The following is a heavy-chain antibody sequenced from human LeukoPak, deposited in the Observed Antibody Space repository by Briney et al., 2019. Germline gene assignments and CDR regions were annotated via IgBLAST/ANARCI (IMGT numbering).Heavy chain of an antibody. J-gene: IGHJ6*02. CDR3: ARGAYYYGMDV. Sequence: SETLSLTCTVSGGSISSSSYYWGWIRQPPGKGLEWIGSIYYSGSTYYNPSLKSRVTISVDTSENQFSLKLSSVTAADTAVYYCARGAYYYGMDVWGQGTTVTVSS. CDR2: IYYSGST. CDR1: GGSISSSSYY. D-gene: IGHD3-16*01. V-gene: IGHV4-39*07.